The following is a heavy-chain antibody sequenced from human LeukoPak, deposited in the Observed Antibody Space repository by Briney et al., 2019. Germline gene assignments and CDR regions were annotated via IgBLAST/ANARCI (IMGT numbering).Heavy chain of an antibody. CDR1: GASVSSGSYY. CDR2: IYYSGST. Sequence: PSETLSLTCTVSGASVSSGSYYWSWLRQPPGKGLEWIGYIYYSGSTNYNPSLKSRVTISVDTSKNQFSLKLSSVTAADTAVYYCAREGYSYGYNYWGQGTLVTVSS. V-gene: IGHV4-61*01. D-gene: IGHD5-18*01. CDR3: AREGYSYGYNY. J-gene: IGHJ4*02.